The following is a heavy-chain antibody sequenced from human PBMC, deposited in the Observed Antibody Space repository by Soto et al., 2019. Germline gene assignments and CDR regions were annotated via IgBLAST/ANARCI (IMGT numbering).Heavy chain of an antibody. J-gene: IGHJ5*02. D-gene: IGHD4-17*01. V-gene: IGHV3-30*03. CDR1: RFTFSSYG. Sequence: GGSLRLSCSASRFTFSSYGVHWVRQAPGKGLEWVAVISYDGSNKYYADSVKGRFTISRDNSKNTLYPQMNSLRAEDTAVYYCAGTVTLPTGWFDPWGQGTLVTVSS. CDR3: AGTVTLPTGWFDP. CDR2: ISYDGSNK.